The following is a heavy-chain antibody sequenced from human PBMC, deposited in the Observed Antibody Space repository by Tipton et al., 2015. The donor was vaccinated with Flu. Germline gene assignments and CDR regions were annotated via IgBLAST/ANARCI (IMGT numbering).Heavy chain of an antibody. CDR2: ISAHNGNT. CDR1: GYTFTNYG. V-gene: IGHV1-18*01. Sequence: QLVQSGAEAKKPGASVKVSCKASGYTFTNYGINWVRQAPGQGLEWMGWISAHNGNTNYAQKVQGRVTMTTDTSTSIAYMEQRSLRSEDTAVYYCAKSQSRPSRYYGMDVWGQGTTVTVSS. CDR3: AKSQSRPSRYYGMDV. J-gene: IGHJ6*02.